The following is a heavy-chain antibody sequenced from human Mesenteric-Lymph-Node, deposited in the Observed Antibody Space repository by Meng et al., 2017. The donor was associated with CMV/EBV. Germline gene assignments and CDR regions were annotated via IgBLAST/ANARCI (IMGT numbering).Heavy chain of an antibody. J-gene: IGHJ6*02. V-gene: IGHV3-30*02. CDR2: IRYDGSNK. CDR3: ARDREILSGGGMDV. CDR1: GFTFSSYG. Sequence: GESLKISCAASGFTFSSYGMHWVRQAPGKGLEWVAFIRYDGSNKYYADSVKGRFTISRDNSKNTLYLQMNSLRAEDTAVYYCARDREILSGGGMDVWGQGTTVTVSS. D-gene: IGHD1-26*01.